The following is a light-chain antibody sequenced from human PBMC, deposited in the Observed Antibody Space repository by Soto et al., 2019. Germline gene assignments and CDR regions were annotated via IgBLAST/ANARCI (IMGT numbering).Light chain of an antibody. CDR1: SSDVGGYNY. V-gene: IGLV2-14*01. J-gene: IGLJ1*01. CDR2: EVS. CDR3: SSYTTSSPYV. Sequence: QSALTQPASVSGSPGQSITIYCTGTSSDVGGYNYVSWYQQHPGKAPKLMIYEVSKRPSGVSNRFSGSKSGNTASLTISGLQAEDEADYYCSSYTTSSPYVFGTGTKLTVL.